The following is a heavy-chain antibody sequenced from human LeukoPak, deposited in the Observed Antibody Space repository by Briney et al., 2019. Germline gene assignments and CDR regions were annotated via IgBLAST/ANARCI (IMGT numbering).Heavy chain of an antibody. CDR3: ARCTSGYSGYDLVSDFDY. D-gene: IGHD5-12*01. CDR2: ISSSGRTK. Sequence: GGSLRLSCAASGFTFSDYYMSSIRQTPGKGLEWVSYISSSGRTKNYADSVKGRFTISRDNAKNSLYLQMNSLRAEDTAVYYCARCTSGYSGYDLVSDFDYWGQGTLVTVSS. CDR1: GFTFSDYY. V-gene: IGHV3-11*04. J-gene: IGHJ4*02.